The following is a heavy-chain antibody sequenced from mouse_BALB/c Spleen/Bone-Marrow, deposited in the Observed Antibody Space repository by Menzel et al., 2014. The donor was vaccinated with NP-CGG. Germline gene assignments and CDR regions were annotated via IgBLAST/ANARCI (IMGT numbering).Heavy chain of an antibody. CDR1: GYSFTDYY. J-gene: IGHJ3*01. V-gene: IGHV1-26*01. CDR2: INPYNGAT. Sequence: EVKLLESGPELVKPGASVKISCKASGYSFTDYYMHWVKQSHVKSLEWIGRINPYNGATSYNQNFKDKASLTVDKSSRTAYMELYSLTSEDSAVYYCASFGFAYWGQGTLVTVSA. CDR3: ASFGFAY.